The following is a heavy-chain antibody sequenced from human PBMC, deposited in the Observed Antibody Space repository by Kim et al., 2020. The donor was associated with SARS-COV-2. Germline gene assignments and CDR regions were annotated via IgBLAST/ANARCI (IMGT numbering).Heavy chain of an antibody. J-gene: IGHJ5*02. CDR1: GFTFGTFA. CDR2: LSADGRTT. D-gene: IGHD5-18*01. CDR3: AKGTAAYSYGHPDS. V-gene: IGHV3-23*01. Sequence: GGSLRLSCTASGFTFGTFALSWVRQAPGKGLEWVSALSADGRTTYYADSMKGRLAVSRDNSKNTLFLQMDSLRGEDTGVYYCAKGTAAYSYGHPDSWGQG.